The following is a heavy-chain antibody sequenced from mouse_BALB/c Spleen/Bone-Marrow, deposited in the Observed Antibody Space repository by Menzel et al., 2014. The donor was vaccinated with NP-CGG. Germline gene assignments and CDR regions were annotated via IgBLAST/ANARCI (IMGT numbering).Heavy chain of an antibody. CDR1: GFTFSSYG. D-gene: IGHD2-4*01. CDR2: INVNGDTT. J-gene: IGHJ3*01. Sequence: VQLHQPGGGLVQPGGSPKLSCAASGFTFSSYGMSWVRQTPDKRLEMIATINVNGDTTYHPDSVKGRFTISRDNVKNTLYLQMSSLKSEDTAMYYCARGYDYSSWFAYWGQGTLVTVSA. CDR3: ARGYDYSSWFAY. V-gene: IGHV5-6-3*01.